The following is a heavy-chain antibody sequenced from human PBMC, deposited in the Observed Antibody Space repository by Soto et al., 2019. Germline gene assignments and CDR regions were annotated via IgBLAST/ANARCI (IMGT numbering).Heavy chain of an antibody. V-gene: IGHV6-1*01. CDR3: VRGRESSSGWFDP. CDR1: WDSVSSYSAA. J-gene: IGHJ5*02. D-gene: IGHD3-10*01. Sequence: SRTLSLPCAISWDSVSSYSAAWNWIRQSPSGGLGLLGRTYYRSRSFRDYAEYVKSRIIINQDKYKNQFPLQRKTVTPEDTAVYYSVRGRESSSGWFDPWGQGTPVTVSS. CDR2: TYYRSRSFR.